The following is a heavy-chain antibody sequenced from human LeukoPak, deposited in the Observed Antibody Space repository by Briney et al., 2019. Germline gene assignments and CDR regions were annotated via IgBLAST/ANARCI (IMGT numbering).Heavy chain of an antibody. J-gene: IGHJ4*02. D-gene: IGHD3-10*01. CDR2: ISGSGGST. Sequence: PGGSLRLSCAASGFTVSSNYMNWVRQAPGKGLEWVSAISGSGGSTYYADSVKGRFTISRDNSKNTLYLQMNSLRAEDTAVYYCANLPRGVIVYWGQGTLVTVSS. CDR1: GFTVSSNY. CDR3: ANLPRGVIVY. V-gene: IGHV3-23*01.